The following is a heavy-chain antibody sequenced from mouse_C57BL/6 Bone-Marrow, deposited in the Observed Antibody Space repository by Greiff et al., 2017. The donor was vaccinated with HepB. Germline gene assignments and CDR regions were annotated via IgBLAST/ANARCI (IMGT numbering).Heavy chain of an antibody. CDR3: SRAPYGSSEAWFAY. J-gene: IGHJ3*01. CDR1: GFTFSSYA. D-gene: IGHD1-1*01. CDR2: ISDGGSYT. Sequence: EVKLVESGGGLVKPGGSLKLSCAASGFTFSSYAMSWVRQTPEKRLEWVATISDGGSYTYYPDNVKGRFTISRDNAKNNLYLQMSHLKSEDTAMYYLSRAPYGSSEAWFAYWCQGTLVTVSA. V-gene: IGHV5-4*03.